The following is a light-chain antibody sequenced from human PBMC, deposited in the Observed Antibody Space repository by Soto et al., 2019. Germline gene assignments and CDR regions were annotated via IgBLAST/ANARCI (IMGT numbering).Light chain of an antibody. CDR1: SSDVRSYNL. CDR3: CSYAGSGTDVV. V-gene: IGLV2-23*01. J-gene: IGLJ2*01. CDR2: EGT. Sequence: QSVLTQPASVSGSPGQSITISCTGTSSDVRSYNLVSWYQHHPGKAPKLMIYEGTNRPSGVSNRFSGSKSGNTASLTISGLQAEDEADYYCCSYAGSGTDVVFGGGTKLTVL.